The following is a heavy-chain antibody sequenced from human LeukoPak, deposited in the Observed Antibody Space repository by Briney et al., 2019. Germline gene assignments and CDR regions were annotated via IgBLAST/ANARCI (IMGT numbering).Heavy chain of an antibody. CDR3: ARDYKYAFDN. Sequence: GGSLRLPCAASGFTFSAHSMNWVRQAPGKGLEWISYIGISSGNTKYADSVKGRFTISGDKAKNSLYLQMNSLRVEDTAVYYCARDYKYAFDNWGQGTLVTVSS. J-gene: IGHJ4*02. D-gene: IGHD5-24*01. CDR2: IGISSGNT. V-gene: IGHV3-48*01. CDR1: GFTFSAHS.